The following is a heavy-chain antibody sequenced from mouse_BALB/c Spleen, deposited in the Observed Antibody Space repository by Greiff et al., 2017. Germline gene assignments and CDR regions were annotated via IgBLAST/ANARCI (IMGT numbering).Heavy chain of an antibody. D-gene: IGHD3-1*01. CDR3: ESEGYNAMDY. Sequence: EVKLMESGGGLVQPGGSRKLSCAASGFTFSSFGMHWVRQAPEKGLEWVAYISSGSSTIYYADTVKGRFTISRDNPKNTLFLQMTSLRSEDTAMYYCESEGYNAMDYWGQGTSVTVSS. CDR1: GFTFSSFG. V-gene: IGHV5-17*02. CDR2: ISSGSSTI. J-gene: IGHJ4*01.